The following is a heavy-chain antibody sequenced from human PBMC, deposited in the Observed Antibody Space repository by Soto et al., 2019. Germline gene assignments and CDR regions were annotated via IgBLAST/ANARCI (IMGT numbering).Heavy chain of an antibody. CDR2: IYYSGST. CDR3: ARGRYNWNDGIVGDAFDV. CDR1: GVTISSGGYY. D-gene: IGHD1-1*01. V-gene: IGHV4-31*03. Sequence: QVRLQESGPGLVKPSQTLSLTCTVSGVTISSGGYYWTWIRQHPEKGLEWIASIYYSGSTYYNPSLRSRIAISVDTSQTRFSLKLISVTAADTAVYYCARGRYNWNDGIVGDAFDVWGQGTMVTVSS. J-gene: IGHJ3*01.